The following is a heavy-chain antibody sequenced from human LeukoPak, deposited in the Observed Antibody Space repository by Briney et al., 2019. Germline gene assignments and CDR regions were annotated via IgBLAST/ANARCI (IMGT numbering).Heavy chain of an antibody. J-gene: IGHJ4*02. V-gene: IGHV3-23*01. CDR2: ISGSGGST. CDR1: GFTFSNYA. CDR3: AKAWWLANY. Sequence: GGSLRLSCTASGFTFSNYAMSWVRQAPGKGLEWVSAISGSGGSTFNADSVKGRFTISRDNSKNTLYLQMNSLRAEDTAVYYCAKAWWLANYWGQGTLVTVSS. D-gene: IGHD6-19*01.